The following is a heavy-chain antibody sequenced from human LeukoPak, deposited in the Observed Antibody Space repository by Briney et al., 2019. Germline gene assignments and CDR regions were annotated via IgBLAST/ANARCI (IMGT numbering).Heavy chain of an antibody. V-gene: IGHV4-59*01. CDR3: ARATGNWGSGAFDI. J-gene: IGHJ3*02. CDR1: GGSISSYY. Sequence: PSETLSLTCTVSGGSISSYYWSWIRQPPGKRLEWIGYIYYSGSTNYNPSLKSRVTISVDTSKNQFSLKLSSVTAADTAVYYCARATGNWGSGAFDIWGQGTRVTVST. CDR2: IYYSGST. D-gene: IGHD7-27*01.